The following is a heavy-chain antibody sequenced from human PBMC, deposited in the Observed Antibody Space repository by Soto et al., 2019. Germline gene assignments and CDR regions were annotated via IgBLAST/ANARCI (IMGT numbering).Heavy chain of an antibody. Sequence: PGGSLRLSCAASGFTFSNYAMGWVRQAPGRGLEWVAGMSGSGDTTNHADTVQGRFIISRDNSKNTLYLQMSSLRADDTAIYYCVGQRLTTMIVVVDYWGQGTLVTVSS. CDR3: VGQRLTTMIVVVDY. V-gene: IGHV3-23*01. CDR2: MSGSGDTT. D-gene: IGHD3-22*01. J-gene: IGHJ4*02. CDR1: GFTFSNYA.